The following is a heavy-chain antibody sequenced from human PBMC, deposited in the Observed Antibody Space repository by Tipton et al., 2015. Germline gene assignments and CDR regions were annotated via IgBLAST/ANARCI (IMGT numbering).Heavy chain of an antibody. Sequence: TLSLTCIVSNGSIRSYYWSWIRQPVGKGLEWIGRISASGRTNYTPSLKSRVTMSVDASQNQFSLKLRSVTAGDTALYYCARQVGATHFDYWGQGTLVTVSS. D-gene: IGHD1-26*01. J-gene: IGHJ4*02. CDR2: ISASGRT. CDR1: NGSIRSYY. CDR3: ARQVGATHFDY. V-gene: IGHV4-4*07.